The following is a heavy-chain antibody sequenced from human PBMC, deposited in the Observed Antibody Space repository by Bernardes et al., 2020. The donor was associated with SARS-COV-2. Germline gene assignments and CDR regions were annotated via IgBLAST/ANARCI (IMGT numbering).Heavy chain of an antibody. V-gene: IGHV3-23*01. CDR2: ISAIRNT. CDR3: TTELQYDNLY. Sequence: GGSLRLSCVTSGLGFSNTDMAWVRQAPGKGLEWVSTISAIRNTHYADPVKGRFTISRDDVNNALYLQMNNLRVEDTATYYCTTELQYDNLYWGQGALGTV. D-gene: IGHD3-22*01. J-gene: IGHJ1*01. CDR1: GLGFSNTD.